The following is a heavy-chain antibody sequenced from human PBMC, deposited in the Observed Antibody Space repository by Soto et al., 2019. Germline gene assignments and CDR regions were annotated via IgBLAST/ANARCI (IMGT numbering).Heavy chain of an antibody. D-gene: IGHD2-2*01. V-gene: IGHV3-21*01. CDR2: ISSSSTYI. CDR3: ATDSRFCTSTNCDRTALDI. Sequence: EVRLVESGGGLVKPGGSLRLSCAASGFTFSGYSLNWVRQTPGKGLEWVSSISSSSTYIYYADSVKGRFTISRDNAKKSLYLQMNSLRAEDTAVYYCATDSRFCTSTNCDRTALDIWGQGTMVTVSS. CDR1: GFTFSGYS. J-gene: IGHJ3*02.